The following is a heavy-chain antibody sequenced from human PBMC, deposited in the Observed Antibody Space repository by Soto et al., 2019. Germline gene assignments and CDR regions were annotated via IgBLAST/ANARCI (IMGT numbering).Heavy chain of an antibody. CDR2: ISGSGGST. CDR3: AKHLSSGWYRGGFDY. CDR1: GFTFSSYT. J-gene: IGHJ4*02. V-gene: IGHV3-23*01. D-gene: IGHD6-19*01. Sequence: EVQLLESGGGLVQPGGSLRLSCAASGFTFSSYTMSWVRQAPGKGLEWVSAISGSGGSTYYADSVKGRFTISRDNSKNTLDLQMTSLRAEDTAVYYCAKHLSSGWYRGGFDYWGQGTLVTVSS.